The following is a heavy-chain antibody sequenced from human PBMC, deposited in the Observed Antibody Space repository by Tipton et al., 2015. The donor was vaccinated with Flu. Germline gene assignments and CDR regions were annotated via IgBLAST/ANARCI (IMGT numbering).Heavy chain of an antibody. V-gene: IGHV3-7*01. Sequence: SLRLSCAASGFTFSRYAMSWVRQAPGKGLEWVANIKQDGSEKYSVDSVKGRFTISRDNAKNSLYLQMNSLRAEDTAVYYCASLRGSGSYSRYAFDIWGQGTMVTVSS. CDR1: GFTFSRYA. CDR2: IKQDGSEK. D-gene: IGHD1-26*01. J-gene: IGHJ3*02. CDR3: ASLRGSGSYSRYAFDI.